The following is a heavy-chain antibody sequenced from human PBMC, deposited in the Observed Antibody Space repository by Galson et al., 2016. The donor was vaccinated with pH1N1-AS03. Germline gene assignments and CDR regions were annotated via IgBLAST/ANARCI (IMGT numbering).Heavy chain of an antibody. CDR2: IDPNSGVT. CDR1: GYIFTGFY. Sequence: SVKVSCKASGYIFTGFYVHWVRQAPGQGLEWMGWIDPNSGVTNYAQKFQAWVTMTRETSSNTAHMELSGLKSDDTAVYYCARGPRGPCSSSTCATAYYFGRGGWGQGTTVLVSS. D-gene: IGHD2-2*01. V-gene: IGHV1-2*04. CDR3: ARGPRGPCSSSTCATAYYFGRGG. J-gene: IGHJ6*02.